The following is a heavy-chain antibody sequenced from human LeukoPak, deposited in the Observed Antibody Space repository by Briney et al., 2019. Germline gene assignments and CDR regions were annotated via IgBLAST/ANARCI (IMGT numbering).Heavy chain of an antibody. J-gene: IGHJ4*02. CDR1: GYTFTGYY. CDR3: TRESGSYHGNDY. Sequence: ASVKVSCKASGYTFTGYYIHGVRPAPGQGLEWMGRINPNNGGTNYAQKFQGRVTMTGDTSISTAYMELSSLRSDDTAVYYCTRESGSYHGNDYWGQGTLVTVSS. D-gene: IGHD1-26*01. V-gene: IGHV1-2*06. CDR2: INPNNGGT.